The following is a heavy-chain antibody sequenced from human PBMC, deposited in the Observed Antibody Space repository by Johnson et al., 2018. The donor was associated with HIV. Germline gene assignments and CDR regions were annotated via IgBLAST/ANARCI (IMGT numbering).Heavy chain of an antibody. D-gene: IGHD6-6*01. CDR2: INSDGGST. CDR3: ARAVYSSSSSCAFDI. J-gene: IGHJ3*02. Sequence: VQLVESGGGLVQPGGSLRLSCAASGFTFSSYWMHWVRQAPGRGLVWVSRINSDGGSTTYADSVKGRFTISRDNTKNTLYLQMNSLRAEDTAVYYCARAVYSSSSSCAFDIWDQGTMVTVSS. V-gene: IGHV3-74*02. CDR1: GFTFSSYW.